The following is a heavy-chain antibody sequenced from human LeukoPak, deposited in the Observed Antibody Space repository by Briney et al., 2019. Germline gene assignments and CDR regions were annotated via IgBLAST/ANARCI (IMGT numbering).Heavy chain of an antibody. CDR2: MHSSGST. V-gene: IGHV4-59*01. J-gene: IGHJ4*02. Sequence: SETLSLTCTVSGGSISNYYWSWIRQPPGKGLEWIGCMHSSGSTTYNLSLKSRLTMSIDTSKNQLSLEMRSVTTADTAVYYCARDIRIVGATLYFDYWGQGTLVTVSS. D-gene: IGHD1-26*01. CDR1: GGSISNYY. CDR3: ARDIRIVGATLYFDY.